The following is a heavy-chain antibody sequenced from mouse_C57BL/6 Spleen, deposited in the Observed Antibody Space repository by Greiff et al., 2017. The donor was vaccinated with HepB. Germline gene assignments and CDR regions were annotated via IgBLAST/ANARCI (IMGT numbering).Heavy chain of an antibody. Sequence: QVQLKESGAELARPGASVKMSCKASGYTFTSYTMHWVKQRPGQGLEWIGYINPSSCYTKYNQKFKDKATLTADKSSSTAYMQLSSLTSEDSAVYYCAPHPAWFAYWGQGTLVTVSA. V-gene: IGHV1-4*01. J-gene: IGHJ3*01. CDR3: APHPAWFAY. CDR2: INPSSCYT. CDR1: GYTFTSYT.